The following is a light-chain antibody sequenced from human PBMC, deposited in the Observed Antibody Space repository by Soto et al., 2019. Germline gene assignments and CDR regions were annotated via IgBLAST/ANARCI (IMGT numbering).Light chain of an antibody. CDR1: SSDVGGYNL. CDR3: SSYAGSSTYV. CDR2: EVI. J-gene: IGLJ1*01. V-gene: IGLV2-8*01. Sequence: QSALTQPPSASGSPGQSVTISCAGTSSDVGGYNLVSWYQQHPGKAPKLMIYEVIKRPSGVPDRFSGSKSGNTASLTVSGLHAEDEADYYCSSYAGSSTYVFGTGTKLTVL.